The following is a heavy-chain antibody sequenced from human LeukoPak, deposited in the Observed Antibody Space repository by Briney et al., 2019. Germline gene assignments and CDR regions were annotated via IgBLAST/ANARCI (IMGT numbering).Heavy chain of an antibody. CDR1: GFTFSSYG. V-gene: IGHV3-30*18. CDR3: AKDFYDSSGYFDY. CDR2: ISYDGSNK. Sequence: GGSLRLSCAASGFTFSSYGMHWVRQAPGKGLEWVAVISYDGSNKYYADSVKGRFTISRDNSKNTLYLQMNSLRAEDTAVYYCAKDFYDSSGYFDYWGQGTLVTVSS. J-gene: IGHJ4*02. D-gene: IGHD3-22*01.